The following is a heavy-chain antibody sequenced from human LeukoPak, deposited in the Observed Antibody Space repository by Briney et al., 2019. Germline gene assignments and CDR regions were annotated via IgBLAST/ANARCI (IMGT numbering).Heavy chain of an antibody. V-gene: IGHV1-46*01. CDR2: INPSGGST. CDR1: GYTFTSYY. Sequence: ASVKVSCKASGYTFTSYYMHWVRQAPGQGLEWMGIINPSGGSTSYAQKFQGRVTMTEDTSTDTAYMELSSLRSEDTAVYYCATVTDIVATRGGMDVWGKGTTVTVSS. CDR3: ATVTDIVATRGGMDV. D-gene: IGHD5-12*01. J-gene: IGHJ6*03.